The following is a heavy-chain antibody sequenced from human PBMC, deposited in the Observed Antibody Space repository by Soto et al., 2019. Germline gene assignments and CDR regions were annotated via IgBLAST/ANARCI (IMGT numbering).Heavy chain of an antibody. CDR3: ARDTITPGGHFSQFGMDV. CDR2: ISPGSANT. Sequence: ASVKVSCKASKYTFNNYALHWVRRAPGQGLEWMGWISPGSANTKYSQKFQARVTITWDTSASTAYMELSSLRSDDTALYYCARDTITPGGHFSQFGMDVWGQGTTVTVSS. CDR1: KYTFNNYA. V-gene: IGHV1-3*01. J-gene: IGHJ6*02. D-gene: IGHD3-9*01.